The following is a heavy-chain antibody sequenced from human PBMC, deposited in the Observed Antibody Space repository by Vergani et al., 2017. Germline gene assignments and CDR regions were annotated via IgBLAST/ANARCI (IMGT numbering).Heavy chain of an antibody. CDR3: ARGPTVQWGDYWYFDL. Sequence: QGQLAQSGAEVKKPGSSVKVSCKASGGTFSSNSISWVRQAPGQGLEWMGRIIPIFGTANYAQKFQGRVTITADESTSTAYMELSSLRSEDTAVYYCARGPTVQWGDYWYFDLWGRGTLVTVSS. D-gene: IGHD1-1*01. CDR2: IIPIFGTA. V-gene: IGHV1-69*13. CDR1: GGTFSSNS. J-gene: IGHJ2*01.